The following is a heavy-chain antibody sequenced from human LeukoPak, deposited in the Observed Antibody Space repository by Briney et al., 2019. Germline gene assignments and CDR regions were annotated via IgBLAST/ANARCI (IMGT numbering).Heavy chain of an antibody. CDR2: ISGSGIST. D-gene: IGHD5-18*01. V-gene: IGHV3-23*01. CDR1: GFTFSSYA. Sequence: GGSLRLSCAASGFTFSSYAMTWVRQAPGKGLEWVSGISGSGISTYYADSVKGRFTISRDNSKNTLYLQMNSLRAEDTAVYYCARDRAGYSYYGVNYYYYMDVWGKGTTVTISS. CDR3: ARDRAGYSYYGVNYYYYMDV. J-gene: IGHJ6*03.